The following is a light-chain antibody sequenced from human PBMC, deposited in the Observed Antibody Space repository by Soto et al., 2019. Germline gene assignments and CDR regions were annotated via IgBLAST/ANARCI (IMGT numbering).Light chain of an antibody. V-gene: IGLV2-8*01. CDR3: SAYEGRNTFV. J-gene: IGLJ1*01. CDR1: SSDVGDNY. CDR2: EVT. Sequence: QSVLAQPPSASGSPGQSVTISCTGTSSDVGDNYVSWYQQHLGKAPKLIIYEVTLRPAGVPDRFSGSKSGNTASLTVSGLQADDEADYYCSAYEGRNTFVFCNGTKLTVL.